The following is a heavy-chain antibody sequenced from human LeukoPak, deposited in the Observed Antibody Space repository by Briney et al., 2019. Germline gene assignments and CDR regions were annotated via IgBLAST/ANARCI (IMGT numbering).Heavy chain of an antibody. J-gene: IGHJ4*02. CDR2: ISYDAAYK. Sequence: GGSLRPSCAASRFTFSTYGMHWVRQAPGKGLEWVAVISYDAAYKYYANSVSGRFTISRDNSKNTLYLQMNNLRTEDTAVYYCVKDWGSYFASGSSYFDYWGQGTLVTVSS. V-gene: IGHV3-30*18. CDR1: RFTFSTYG. D-gene: IGHD3-10*01. CDR3: VKDWGSYFASGSSYFDY.